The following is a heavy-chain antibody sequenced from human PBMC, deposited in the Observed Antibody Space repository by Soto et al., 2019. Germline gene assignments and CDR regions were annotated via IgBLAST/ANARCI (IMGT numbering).Heavy chain of an antibody. D-gene: IGHD3-3*01. J-gene: IGHJ5*02. Sequence: QVQLQESGPGLVKPSQTLSLTCTVSGGSISSGDYYWSWIRQHPGKGLEWIGYIYSSGSTYYNPSLQRRVTISVDTAKNQFSLKLSSVTTAGTAGYYGARWWSGSRQGFDPWGQGTLVTVSS. CDR1: GGSISSGDYY. CDR3: ARWWSGSRQGFDP. V-gene: IGHV4-31*03. CDR2: IYSSGST.